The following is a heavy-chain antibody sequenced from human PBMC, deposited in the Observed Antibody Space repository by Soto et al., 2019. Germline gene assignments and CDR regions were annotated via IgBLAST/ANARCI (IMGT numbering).Heavy chain of an antibody. CDR3: VKDWRLRFLEWLPSRYYGMDV. J-gene: IGHJ6*02. CDR2: ISSNGGST. V-gene: IGHV3-64D*06. Sequence: PGGSLRLSCSASGFTFSSYAMHWVRQAPGKGLEYVSAISSNGGSTYYADSVKGRFTISRDNSKNTLYLQMSSLRAEDTAVYYCVKDWRLRFLEWLPSRYYGMDVWGQGTTVTVSS. CDR1: GFTFSSYA. D-gene: IGHD3-3*01.